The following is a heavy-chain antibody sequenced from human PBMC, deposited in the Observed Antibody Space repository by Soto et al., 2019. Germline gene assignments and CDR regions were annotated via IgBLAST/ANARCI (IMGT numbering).Heavy chain of an antibody. Sequence: ASVKVSCKASGGTFSSYAISWVRQAPGQGLEWMGGIIPIFGTANYAQKFQGRVTITADESTSTAYMELSSLRSEDTAVYYCARGSYYYNGMDVWGQGTTVTVSS. CDR3: ARGSYYYNGMDV. V-gene: IGHV1-69*13. D-gene: IGHD3-10*01. J-gene: IGHJ6*02. CDR1: GGTFSSYA. CDR2: IIPIFGTA.